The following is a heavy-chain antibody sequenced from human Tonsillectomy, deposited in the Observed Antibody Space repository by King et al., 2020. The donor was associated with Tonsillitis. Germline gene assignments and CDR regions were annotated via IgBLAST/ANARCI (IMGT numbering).Heavy chain of an antibody. CDR2: FYYSGST. CDR1: VGSISSYY. J-gene: IGHJ4*02. V-gene: IGHV4-59*08. Sequence: QLQESGPGLVKPSETLSLTCTVSVGSISSYYWSWIRQPPGKGLDWIGYFYYSGSTNYNPSPKSRVTISVDTSKNQFSLTLSSVTAADTAVYYCARHYYDSSGSHFDYWGQGTLVTVSS. D-gene: IGHD3-22*01. CDR3: ARHYYDSSGSHFDY.